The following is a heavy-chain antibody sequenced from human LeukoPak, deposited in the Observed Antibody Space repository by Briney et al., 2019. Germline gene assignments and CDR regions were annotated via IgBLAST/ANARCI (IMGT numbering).Heavy chain of an antibody. D-gene: IGHD1-26*01. J-gene: IGHJ5*02. CDR3: APAPGGSYGWFDP. V-gene: IGHV1-24*01. CDR1: GYTLTELS. Sequence: GASVKVSCKVSGYTLTELSMHWVRQAPGKGLEWMGGFDPEDGETICAQKFQGRVTMTEDTSTDTAYMELSSLRSEDTAVYYCAPAPGGSYGWFDPWGQGTLVTVSS. CDR2: FDPEDGET.